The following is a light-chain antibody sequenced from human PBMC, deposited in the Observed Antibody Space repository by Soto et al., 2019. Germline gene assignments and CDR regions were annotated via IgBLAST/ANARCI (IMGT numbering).Light chain of an antibody. CDR3: QQDVRSPPGYT. CDR2: GAS. V-gene: IGKV3-20*01. J-gene: IGKJ2*01. Sequence: EMVLTQSPGTLSLSPGERATLSFRASQSVSSSYLAWYQQKPGQAPRLLIYGASSRATGIPDRFSSSGSGTEFTLTISRLETEDFAVYYCQQDVRSPPGYTVGQGTQLEIK. CDR1: QSVSSSY.